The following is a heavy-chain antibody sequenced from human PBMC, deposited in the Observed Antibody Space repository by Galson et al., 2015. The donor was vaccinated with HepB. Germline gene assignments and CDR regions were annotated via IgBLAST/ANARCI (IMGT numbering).Heavy chain of an antibody. CDR2: INPSGGST. D-gene: IGHD6-13*01. Sequence: SVKVSCKASGYTFTSYYMHWVRQAPGQGLEWMGIINPSGGSTSYAQKFQGRVTMTRDTSTSTVYMELSSLRSDDTAVYYCARGRGRIAAAAGDFDYWGQGTLVTVSS. J-gene: IGHJ4*02. V-gene: IGHV1-46*01. CDR1: GYTFTSYY. CDR3: ARGRGRIAAAAGDFDY.